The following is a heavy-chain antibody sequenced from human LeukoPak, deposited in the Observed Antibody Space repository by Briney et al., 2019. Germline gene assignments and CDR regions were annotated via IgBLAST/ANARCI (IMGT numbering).Heavy chain of an antibody. CDR1: GGSISSSSYY. D-gene: IGHD3-10*01. J-gene: IGHJ4*02. V-gene: IGHV4-39*01. Sequence: SETLSLTCTVSGGSISSSSYYWGWIRQPPGKGLEWIGSIYYSGSTYYNPSLKSRVTISVDTSKNQFSLKLSSVTAADTAVYYCARSTSGSGSYYKGYYFDYWGQGTLVTVSS. CDR3: ARSTSGSGSYYKGYYFDY. CDR2: IYYSGST.